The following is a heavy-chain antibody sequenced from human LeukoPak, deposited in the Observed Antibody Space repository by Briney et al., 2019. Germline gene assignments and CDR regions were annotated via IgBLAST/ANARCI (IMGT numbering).Heavy chain of an antibody. CDR3: AKLYGGYGNY. CDR2: ITGSGGGT. Sequence: GGSLRLSCAASGFTFSSYVMSWVRQAPGKGLEWVSTITGSGGGTYYADSVKGRFTISRDNSKNTLGLRMNSLRAEDTAVYYCAKLYGGYGNYWGQGTLVTVSS. D-gene: IGHD5-12*01. J-gene: IGHJ4*02. V-gene: IGHV3-23*01. CDR1: GFTFSSYV.